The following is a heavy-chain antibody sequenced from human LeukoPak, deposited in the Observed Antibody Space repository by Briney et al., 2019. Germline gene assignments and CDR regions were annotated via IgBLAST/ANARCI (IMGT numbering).Heavy chain of an antibody. CDR1: GYTFTSYD. D-gene: IGHD3-10*01. V-gene: IGHV1-8*01. CDR3: ASSYYYGSGSYYREHYYYYYMDV. CDR2: MNPNSGNT. J-gene: IGHJ6*03. Sequence: ASMKVSYKASGYTFTSYDINWVRQATGQGLEWMGWMNPNSGNTGYAQKFQGRVTMTRNTSISTAYMELSSLRSEDTAVYYCASSYYYGSGSYYREHYYYYYMDVWGKGTTVTVSS.